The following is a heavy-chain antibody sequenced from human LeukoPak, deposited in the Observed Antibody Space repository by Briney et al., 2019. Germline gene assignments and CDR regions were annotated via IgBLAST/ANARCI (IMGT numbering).Heavy chain of an antibody. Sequence: PSETLSLTCTVSGVSVSSGSYYWSWIRQPPGKGLEWIGYIYYSGSTNYNPSLKSRVTISVDTSKNQFSLKLSSVTAADTAVYYCARWGCSGGSCYSAGYYYYGMDVWGQGTTVTVSS. CDR3: ARWGCSGGSCYSAGYYYYGMDV. J-gene: IGHJ6*02. CDR1: GVSVSSGSYY. D-gene: IGHD2-15*01. V-gene: IGHV4-61*01. CDR2: IYYSGST.